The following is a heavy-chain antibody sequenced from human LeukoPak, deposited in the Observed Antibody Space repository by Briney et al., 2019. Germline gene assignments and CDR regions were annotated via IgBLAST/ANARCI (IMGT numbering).Heavy chain of an antibody. CDR3: AREARPQTDSLVWFGELANYGMDV. CDR2: IIPIFGTA. Sequence: SVKVSCEASGGTFSSYAISWVRQAPGQGLEWMGGIIPIFGTANYAQKFQGRVTITADESTSTAYMELSSLRSEDTAVYYCAREARPQTDSLVWFGELANYGMDVWGQGTTVTVSS. J-gene: IGHJ6*02. CDR1: GGTFSSYA. D-gene: IGHD3-10*01. V-gene: IGHV1-69*13.